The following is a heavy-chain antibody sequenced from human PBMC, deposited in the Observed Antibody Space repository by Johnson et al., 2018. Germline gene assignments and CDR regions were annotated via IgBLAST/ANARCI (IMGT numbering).Heavy chain of an antibody. CDR2: ISGSGGST. D-gene: IGHD3-16*02. V-gene: IGHV3-23*04. CDR3: AKDRIYDYVWGSYRPDAFDI. J-gene: IGHJ3*02. CDR1: GFTFSSYA. Sequence: EVQLVESGGGLVQPGGSXRLSCAASGFTFSSYAMSWVRQAPGKGLEWVPAISGSGGSTYYADSVQGRFTISRENSKNTLYLQMNSLRAEDTAVYYCAKDRIYDYVWGSYRPDAFDIWGQGTMVTVSS.